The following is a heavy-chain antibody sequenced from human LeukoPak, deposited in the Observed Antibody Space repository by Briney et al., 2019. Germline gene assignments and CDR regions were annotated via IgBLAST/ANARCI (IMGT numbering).Heavy chain of an antibody. D-gene: IGHD5-18*01. Sequence: SETLSLTCTVSGGPISSYYWSWIRQPAGKGLEWIGRIYTSGSTNYNPSLKSRVTMSVDTSKNQFSLKLSSVTAADTAVYYCARVGPRYSYGRGSFDIWGQGTMVTVSS. CDR1: GGPISSYY. J-gene: IGHJ3*02. CDR2: IYTSGST. CDR3: ARVGPRYSYGRGSFDI. V-gene: IGHV4-4*07.